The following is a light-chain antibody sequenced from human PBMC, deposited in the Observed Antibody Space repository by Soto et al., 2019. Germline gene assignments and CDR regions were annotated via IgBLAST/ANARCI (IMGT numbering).Light chain of an antibody. J-gene: IGKJ2*01. V-gene: IGKV1-9*01. CDR2: GAS. CDR1: QGISTY. Sequence: DIQLTQSPSFLSASVGDRVTITCRASQGISTYLAWYLQRPGKAPKLLIYGASTLQSGVPSRFSGSGSGTEFTLTISSLQPEDFGTYYCQQLNSALYAFGQGTKLEIK. CDR3: QQLNSALYA.